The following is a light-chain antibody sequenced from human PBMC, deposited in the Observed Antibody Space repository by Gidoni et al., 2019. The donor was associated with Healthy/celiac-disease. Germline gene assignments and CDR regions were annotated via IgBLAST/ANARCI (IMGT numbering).Light chain of an antibody. J-gene: IGLJ2*01. CDR1: SSNIGRNT. Sequence: QSVLTQPPSASGTPGQRVTISCSGSSSNIGRNTVNWYQQLPGAAPKLLIYSNNQRPSGVPARFSGSKSGTSASLAISGLQSEDEADYYCAAWDDSLKVVFGGGTKLTVL. CDR2: SNN. CDR3: AAWDDSLKVV. V-gene: IGLV1-44*01.